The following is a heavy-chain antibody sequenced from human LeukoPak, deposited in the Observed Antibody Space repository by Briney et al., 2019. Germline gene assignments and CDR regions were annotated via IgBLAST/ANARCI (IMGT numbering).Heavy chain of an antibody. Sequence: SETLSLTCTVSGDSVSSPSYYWGWIRQSPGKGLEWIASIYSGGSTYFNPTLKSRVTMSVDSSKNQFSLKLSSVTAADTAVYYCAGLPDILTGNPSYYGMDVWGQGTTVTVSS. V-gene: IGHV4-39*07. J-gene: IGHJ6*02. D-gene: IGHD3-9*01. CDR1: GDSVSSPSYY. CDR2: IYSGGST. CDR3: AGLPDILTGNPSYYGMDV.